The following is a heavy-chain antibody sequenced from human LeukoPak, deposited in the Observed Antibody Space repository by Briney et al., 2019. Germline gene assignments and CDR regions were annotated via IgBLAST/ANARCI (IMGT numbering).Heavy chain of an antibody. CDR3: ARDRGAYCSGGSCYSRNWFDP. V-gene: IGHV3-74*01. J-gene: IGHJ5*02. D-gene: IGHD2-15*01. CDR1: GSTFSSYW. CDR2: INSDGSST. Sequence: SGGSLRLSCAASGSTFSSYWMHWVRQAPGKGLVWVSRINSDGSSTSYADSVKGRFTISRDNAKNTLYLQMNSLRAEDTAVYYCARDRGAYCSGGSCYSRNWFDPWGQGTLVTVSS.